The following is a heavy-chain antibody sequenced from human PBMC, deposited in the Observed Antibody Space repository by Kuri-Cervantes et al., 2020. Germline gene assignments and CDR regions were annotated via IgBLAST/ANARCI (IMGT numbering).Heavy chain of an antibody. D-gene: IGHD3-3*01. CDR3: ARMNRITIFGVVIHDAFDI. CDR2: ISAYNGNT. V-gene: IGHV1-18*01. J-gene: IGHJ3*02. CDR1: GYTFTSYG. Sequence: ASVKVSCKASGYTFTSYGISWVRQAPGQGLEWMGWISAYNGNTNYAQKLQGRVTMTTDTSTSTAYMELGSLRSEDTAAYYCARMNRITIFGVVIHDAFDIWGQGTMVTVSS.